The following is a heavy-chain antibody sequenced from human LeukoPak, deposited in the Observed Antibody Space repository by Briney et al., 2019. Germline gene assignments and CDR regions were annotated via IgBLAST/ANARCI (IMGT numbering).Heavy chain of an antibody. CDR1: RFTFNGYN. CDR2: ISSSGSTI. CDR3: ASLLPIAAVGFHY. D-gene: IGHD6-13*01. V-gene: IGHV3-48*04. J-gene: IGHJ4*02. Sequence: GGSLRLSCAASRFTFNGYNMNWVRQAPGKGLEWVSYISSSGSTIYYADSVKGRFTISRDNAKNSLYLQMNSLRAEDTAVYYCASLLPIAAVGFHYWAQGPLVNVSS.